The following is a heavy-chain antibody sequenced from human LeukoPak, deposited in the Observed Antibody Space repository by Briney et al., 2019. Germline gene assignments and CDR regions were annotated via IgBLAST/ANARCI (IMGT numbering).Heavy chain of an antibody. D-gene: IGHD6-13*01. CDR1: GYTFTSYD. V-gene: IGHV1-8*01. CDR2: MNPNSGNT. J-gene: IGHJ4*02. CDR3: ARGEYSSSWYRGGFFDY. Sequence: GASVKVSCKASGYTFTSYDINWVRQATGQGLEWMGWMNPNSGNTGYAQEFQGRVTMTRNTSISTAYMELSSLRSEDTAVYYCARGEYSSSWYRGGFFDYWGQGTLVTVSS.